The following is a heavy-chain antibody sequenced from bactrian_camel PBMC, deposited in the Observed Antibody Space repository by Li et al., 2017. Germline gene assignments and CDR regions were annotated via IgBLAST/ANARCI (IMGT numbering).Heavy chain of an antibody. V-gene: IGHV3S9*01. CDR1: GYDISTYS. J-gene: IGHJ6*01. CDR2: VDSDGTT. CDR3: ATTKFGSGCGGGFLSASDFRF. Sequence: VQLVESGGDSVQPGGSLTLSCKVSGYDISTYSLAWFRQHPSGNGRQGIAAVDSDGTTTYSDSVKGRFTISADNAKKILYLQMNSLKPEDTGIYFCATTKFGSGCGGGFLSASDFRFWSQGTQVTVS. D-gene: IGHD2*01.